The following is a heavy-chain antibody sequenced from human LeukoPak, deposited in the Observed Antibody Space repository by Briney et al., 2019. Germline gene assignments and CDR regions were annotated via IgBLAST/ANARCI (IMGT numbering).Heavy chain of an antibody. CDR3: ATGEGSIFGVVDAFDI. J-gene: IGHJ3*02. CDR2: IIPIFGTA. V-gene: IGHV1-69*06. Sequence: SVKVSCKASGGTFSRNAISWVRQAPGQGLEWMGGIIPIFGTANYAEKFQGRVTMTEDTSTDTAYMELSSLRSEDTAVYYCATGEGSIFGVVDAFDIWGQGTMVTVSS. CDR1: GGTFSRNA. D-gene: IGHD3-3*01.